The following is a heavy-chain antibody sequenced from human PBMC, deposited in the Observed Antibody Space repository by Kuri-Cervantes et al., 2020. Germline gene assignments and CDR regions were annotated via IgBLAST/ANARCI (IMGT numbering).Heavy chain of an antibody. CDR1: GFTFGDYA. V-gene: IGHV3-49*04. Sequence: GESLKISCTASGFTFGDYAMSWVRQAPGKGLEWVGFIRSKAYGGTTEYAASVKGRFTISRDDSKSIAYLQMNSLKTEDTAVYYCTADSSSWSFFDYWGQGTLVTVSS. D-gene: IGHD6-13*01. CDR3: TADSSSWSFFDY. CDR2: IRSKAYGGTT. J-gene: IGHJ4*02.